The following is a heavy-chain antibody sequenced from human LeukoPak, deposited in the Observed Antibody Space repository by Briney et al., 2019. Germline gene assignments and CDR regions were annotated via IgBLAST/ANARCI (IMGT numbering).Heavy chain of an antibody. J-gene: IGHJ3*02. Sequence: GGSLRLSCAGSGFTFRSYAMSWVRQSPVKGLEWVSAISDSGDGTYYADSVKARFTISRDNSKNMVYLEMSSLRAEDTAVYYCARDRGYYDSSGAFDIWGQGTMVTVSS. CDR3: ARDRGYYDSSGAFDI. CDR2: ISDSGDGT. D-gene: IGHD3-22*01. V-gene: IGHV3-23*01. CDR1: GFTFRSYA.